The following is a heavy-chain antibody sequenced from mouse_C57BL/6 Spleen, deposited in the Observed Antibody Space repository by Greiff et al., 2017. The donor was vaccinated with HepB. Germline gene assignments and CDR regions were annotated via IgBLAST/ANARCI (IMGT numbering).Heavy chain of an antibody. J-gene: IGHJ4*01. Sequence: QVQLQQSGAELVRPGTSVKVSCKASGYAFTNYLIEWVKQRPGQGLEWIGVINPGSGGTNYNEKFKGKATLTADKSSSTAYMQLSSLTSEDSAVYFCAREGLRGGGYAMDYWGQGTSVTVSS. D-gene: IGHD2-4*01. CDR3: AREGLRGGGYAMDY. CDR1: GYAFTNYL. V-gene: IGHV1-54*01. CDR2: INPGSGGT.